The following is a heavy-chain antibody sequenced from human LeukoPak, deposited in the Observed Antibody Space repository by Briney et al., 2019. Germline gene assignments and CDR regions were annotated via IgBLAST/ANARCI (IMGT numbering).Heavy chain of an antibody. CDR1: GFTFSSYA. Sequence: PGGSLRLSCAASGFTFSSYAMNWVRQAPGKGLEWVSAISGSGGDTYYADSVKGRFTISRDNSKNTLYLQMNSLRAEDTAVYYCAITDLWSGYCVYWGQGTLVTVSS. V-gene: IGHV3-23*01. D-gene: IGHD3-3*01. CDR2: ISGSGGDT. CDR3: AITDLWSGYCVY. J-gene: IGHJ4*02.